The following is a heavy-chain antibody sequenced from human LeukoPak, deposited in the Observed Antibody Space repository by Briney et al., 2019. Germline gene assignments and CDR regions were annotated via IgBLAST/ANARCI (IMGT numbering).Heavy chain of an antibody. J-gene: IGHJ4*02. Sequence: PGGTLRLSCAASGFTFSSYSMNWVRQAPGKGREWVAYIYASSSFRYSADTVKGRFTISRDNAKNSLDLQMNSLRDEDTAVYYCARTCSGATCNYFDYWGRGTLVTVSS. CDR2: IYASSSFR. D-gene: IGHD2-15*01. V-gene: IGHV3-48*02. CDR3: ARTCSGATCNYFDY. CDR1: GFTFSSYS.